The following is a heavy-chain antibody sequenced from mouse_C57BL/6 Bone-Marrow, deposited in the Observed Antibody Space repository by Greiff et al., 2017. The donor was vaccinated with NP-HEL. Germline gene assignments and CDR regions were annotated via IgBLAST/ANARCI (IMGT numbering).Heavy chain of an antibody. V-gene: IGHV1-19*01. J-gene: IGHJ4*01. CDR3: ARAQLLYVGAMDY. D-gene: IGHD1-1*02. CDR1: GYTFTDYY. CDR2: INPYNGGT. Sequence: EVQLQQSGPVLVKPGASVKMSCKASGYTFTDYYMNWVKQSHGKSLEWIGVINPYNGGTSYNQKFKGKATLTVDKSSSTAYMELNSLTSEDSAVYYCARAQLLYVGAMDYWGQGTSVTVSS.